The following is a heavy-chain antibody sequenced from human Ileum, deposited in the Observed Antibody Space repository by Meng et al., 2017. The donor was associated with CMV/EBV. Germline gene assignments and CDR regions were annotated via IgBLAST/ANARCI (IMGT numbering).Heavy chain of an antibody. J-gene: IGHJ4*02. CDR1: GGSINTYC. Sequence: GSLRLSCTVSGGSINTYCWSWIRQPPGKGLEWIGYICDSGSTYFNSSLKSRLTISLDTSRNQFSLKLNSVTAADTAVYYCASGGDWNDYNYCGQGTLVTVSS. V-gene: IGHV4-59*01. CDR2: ICDSGST. D-gene: IGHD1-1*01. CDR3: ASGGDWNDYNY.